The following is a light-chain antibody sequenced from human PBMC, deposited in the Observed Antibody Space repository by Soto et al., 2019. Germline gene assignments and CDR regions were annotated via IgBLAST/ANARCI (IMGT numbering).Light chain of an antibody. Sequence: EIVLTQSPATLSLSPGERATLSCRASQSVSSYLGWYQQKPGQAPRLLIYDASSRATGIPARFSGSGSGTHFTLTISSLEPEDSAVYYCQQRSTLFTFGPGTKVDI. V-gene: IGKV3-11*01. CDR1: QSVSSY. J-gene: IGKJ3*01. CDR2: DAS. CDR3: QQRSTLFT.